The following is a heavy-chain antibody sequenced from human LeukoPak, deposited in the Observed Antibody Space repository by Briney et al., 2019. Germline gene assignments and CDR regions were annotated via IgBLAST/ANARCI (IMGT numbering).Heavy chain of an antibody. CDR1: GFTFNSYW. CDR2: INPDGSGK. J-gene: IGHJ4*02. V-gene: IGHV3-7*01. CDR3: ARHDFWSSDFAHFGY. D-gene: IGHD3-3*01. Sequence: GGSLRLSCAASGFTFNSYWMIWVRQAPGKGLEWVANINPDGSGKYYVDSVKGRFTISRDNAKKSLYLQMNSLRADDTAVYYCARHDFWSSDFAHFGYWGQGTLVTVSS.